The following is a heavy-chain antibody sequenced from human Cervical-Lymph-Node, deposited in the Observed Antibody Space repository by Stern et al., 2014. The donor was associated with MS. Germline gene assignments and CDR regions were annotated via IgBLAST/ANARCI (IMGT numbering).Heavy chain of an antibody. Sequence: QLVQSGAEVKLPGASVKVSCQTSGYTLSAYYMHWVRQAPGQGLEWMGRINPNNGVTTYAQNFQGRITVTRDTSIGTVYLELSGLRSDDTAVYYCARDCSGSRCWSLGYWGQGTLVSVSS. V-gene: IGHV1-2*06. D-gene: IGHD2-2*01. CDR1: GYTLSAYY. J-gene: IGHJ4*02. CDR2: INPNNGVT. CDR3: ARDCSGSRCWSLGY.